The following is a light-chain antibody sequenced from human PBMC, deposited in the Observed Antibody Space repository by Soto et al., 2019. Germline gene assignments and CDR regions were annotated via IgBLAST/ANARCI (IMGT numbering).Light chain of an antibody. CDR1: QSISSSY. CDR3: QLCGLSPRT. Sequence: EVVLTQSPVTLSLSPGDRATLSCRASQSISSSYLAWYQQKPGQAPRLLIYGTFNRATGIPDRFSGDGSGTDFTLTINRLEPEDFAVFFCQLCGLSPRTFGQGTKVEV. CDR2: GTF. V-gene: IGKV3-20*01. J-gene: IGKJ1*01.